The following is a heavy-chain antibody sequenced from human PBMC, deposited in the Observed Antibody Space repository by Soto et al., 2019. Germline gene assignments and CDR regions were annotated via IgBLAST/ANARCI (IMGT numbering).Heavy chain of an antibody. J-gene: IGHJ5*02. CDR1: GGSISSGGYY. V-gene: IGHV4-31*03. Sequence: SETLSLTCTVSGGSISSGGYYWSWIRQHPGKGLEWIGYIYYSGSTYYNPSLKSRVTISVDTSKNQLSLKLSSVTAADTAVYYCARDSDYDWDWFDPWGQGTLVTVSS. CDR2: IYYSGST. D-gene: IGHD3-22*01. CDR3: ARDSDYDWDWFDP.